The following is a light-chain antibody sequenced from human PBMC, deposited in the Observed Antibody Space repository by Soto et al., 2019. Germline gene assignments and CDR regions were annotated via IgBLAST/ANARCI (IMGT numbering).Light chain of an antibody. CDR3: QQSYSTPPT. CDR2: AAS. J-gene: IGKJ1*01. Sequence: DIQMTQSPSSLSASVGDRVTITCLASQDISNYLNWYQQKPGKAPKLLIYAASSLQRGVPSRFSGSGSGTEFTLTISSLQPDDFATYYCQQSYSTPPTFGQGTKVDI. CDR1: QDISNY. V-gene: IGKV1-39*01.